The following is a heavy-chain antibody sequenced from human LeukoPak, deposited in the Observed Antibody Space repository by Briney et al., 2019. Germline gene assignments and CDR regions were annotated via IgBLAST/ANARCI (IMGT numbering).Heavy chain of an antibody. Sequence: ASVKVSCKASGGTFSSYGISWVRQAPGQGLEWMGGIIPIFGTVNYAQKFQGRVTITTDESTSTAYMELSSLRSEDTAVYYCGVVAATRDYYHYMDVWGKGTTVTVSS. CDR1: GGTFSSYG. V-gene: IGHV1-69*05. D-gene: IGHD2-15*01. CDR3: GVVAATRDYYHYMDV. J-gene: IGHJ6*03. CDR2: IIPIFGTV.